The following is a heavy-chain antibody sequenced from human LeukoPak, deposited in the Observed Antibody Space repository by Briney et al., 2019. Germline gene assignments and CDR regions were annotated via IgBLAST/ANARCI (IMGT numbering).Heavy chain of an antibody. CDR1: GGSISSYY. CDR2: IYYSGST. D-gene: IGHD2-2*01. Sequence: SETLSLTCTVSGGSISSYYWSWIRQPPGKGLEWIGYIYYSGSTNYNPSLKSRVTISVDTSMNQFSLKLSSVTAADTAAYYCARADCSSTSCYWLDPWGQGTLVTVSS. V-gene: IGHV4-59*01. CDR3: ARADCSSTSCYWLDP. J-gene: IGHJ5*02.